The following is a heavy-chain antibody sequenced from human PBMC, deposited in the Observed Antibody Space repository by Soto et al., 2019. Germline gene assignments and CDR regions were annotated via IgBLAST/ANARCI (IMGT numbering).Heavy chain of an antibody. J-gene: IGHJ5*02. CDR2: IYYSGST. Sequence: SETLSLTCTVSGGSISSSSYYWGWIRQPPGKGLEWIGSIYYSGSTYYNPSLKSRVTISVDTSKNQFSLKLSSVTAADTAVYYCASHGVLRYFDWSPGWFDPWGQGTLVTVS. CDR3: ASHGVLRYFDWSPGWFDP. V-gene: IGHV4-39*01. D-gene: IGHD3-9*01. CDR1: GGSISSSSYY.